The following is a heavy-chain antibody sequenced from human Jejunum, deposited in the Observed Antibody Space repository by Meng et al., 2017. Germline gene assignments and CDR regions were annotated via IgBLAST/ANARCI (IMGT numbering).Heavy chain of an antibody. Sequence: GESLKISCEGSGFSNTYWMHWVRQAPGKGLVWVSRINVEGSKISYADSVKGRFTISRDNAKNMLHMQMTSLRGEDTAVYYCARDGYSYGFGAFDIWGQGAMVT. J-gene: IGHJ3*02. CDR3: ARDGYSYGFGAFDI. CDR2: INVEGSKI. CDR1: GFSNTYW. V-gene: IGHV3-74*01. D-gene: IGHD2-15*01.